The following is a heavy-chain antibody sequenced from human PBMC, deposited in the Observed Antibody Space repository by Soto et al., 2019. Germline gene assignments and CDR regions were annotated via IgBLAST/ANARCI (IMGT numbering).Heavy chain of an antibody. J-gene: IGHJ4*02. CDR3: AKAGGAAGTVDYFDY. V-gene: IGHV3-23*01. Sequence: GGSLGLSCAASGFTFSNYAINWVRQSPGKGLEWVSVISSSAGTTYYADSVKGRFTITRDNSKNTLYLQMNSLRAEDTAVYYCAKAGGAAGTVDYFDYWGQGTLVTVSS. CDR1: GFTFSNYA. D-gene: IGHD6-13*01. CDR2: ISSSAGTT.